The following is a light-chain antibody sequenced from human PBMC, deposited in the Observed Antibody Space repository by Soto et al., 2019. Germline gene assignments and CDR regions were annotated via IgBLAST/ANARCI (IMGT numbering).Light chain of an antibody. CDR3: QQYSYLWT. CDR2: KAS. Sequence: DIQMTQSPSTLSASVGDTVTITCRASQNINFWLAWYQQKPGKAPNLLIYKASSLQSGVPPRFSGSASGTEFTLTINSLQPDDFATYYCQQYSYLWTFGQGTKVEI. V-gene: IGKV1-5*03. J-gene: IGKJ1*01. CDR1: QNINFW.